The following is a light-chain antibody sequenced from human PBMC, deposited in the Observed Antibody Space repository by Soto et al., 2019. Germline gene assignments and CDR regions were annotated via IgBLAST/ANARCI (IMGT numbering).Light chain of an antibody. V-gene: IGKV3D-15*01. Sequence: EIVMTQSPATLSVSPGERVTLSCRASQSVSSSLAWYQHKPGQAPRLLIYGASIRATGIPGRFSGSGSGTEFTLTSSSLQSEDFAAYYCQQYSNRYTFGQGTKLEIK. CDR1: QSVSSS. CDR3: QQYSNRYT. CDR2: GAS. J-gene: IGKJ2*01.